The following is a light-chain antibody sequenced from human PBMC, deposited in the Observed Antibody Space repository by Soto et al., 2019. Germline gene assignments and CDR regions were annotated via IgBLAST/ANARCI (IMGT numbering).Light chain of an antibody. J-gene: IGKJ5*01. CDR3: QQRSNWPP. CDR1: QTISSW. CDR2: KAS. V-gene: IGKV1-5*03. Sequence: DIHMTQSPSTLSGSVGDRVTITCRASQTISSWLAWYQQKPGKAPKLLIYKASSLESGVPSRFSGSGSGTEFTLTISSLEPEDFAVYYCQQRSNWPPFGQGTRLEI.